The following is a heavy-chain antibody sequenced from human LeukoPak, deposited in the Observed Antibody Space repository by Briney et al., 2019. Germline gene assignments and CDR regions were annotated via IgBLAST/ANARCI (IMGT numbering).Heavy chain of an antibody. CDR1: GGSMSNYY. CDR2: LYYSGST. J-gene: IGHJ4*02. Sequence: SETLSDTCTVSGGSMSNYYWSWIWQPPGKGLEWIGYLYYSGSTDYNPSLKSRVTISVDTSKNQLSLKLKSVTAADTAVYYCARSQYSEYDYERWGQRTLVTVSS. CDR3: ARSQYSEYDYER. D-gene: IGHD5-12*01. V-gene: IGHV4-59*01.